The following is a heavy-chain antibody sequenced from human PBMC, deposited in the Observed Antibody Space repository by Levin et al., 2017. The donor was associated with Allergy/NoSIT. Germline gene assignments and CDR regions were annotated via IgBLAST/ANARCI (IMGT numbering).Heavy chain of an antibody. J-gene: IGHJ4*02. CDR1: GFTFSSYW. CDR2: INSDGSST. D-gene: IGHD3-22*01. CDR3: ARVTSDYYDSSGPFY. V-gene: IGHV3-74*01. Sequence: GESLKISCAASGFTFSSYWMHWVRQAPGKGLVWVSRINSDGSSTSYADSVKGRFTISRDNAKNTLYLQMNSLRAEDTAVYYCARVTSDYYDSSGPFYWGQGTLVTVSS.